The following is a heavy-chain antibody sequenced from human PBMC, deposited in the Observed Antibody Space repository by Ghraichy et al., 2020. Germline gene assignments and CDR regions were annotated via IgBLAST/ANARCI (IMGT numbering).Heavy chain of an antibody. CDR1: GFTFSSYA. J-gene: IGHJ4*02. V-gene: IGHV3-23*01. CDR3: AKQYCGGDCYSPDY. CDR2: ISGSGGST. Sequence: GGSLRLSCAASGFTFSSYAMSWVHQAPGKGLEWVSAISGSGGSTYYADSVKGRFTISRDNSKNTLYLQMNSLRAEDTAVYYCAKQYCGGDCYSPDYWGQGTLVTVSS. D-gene: IGHD2-21*02.